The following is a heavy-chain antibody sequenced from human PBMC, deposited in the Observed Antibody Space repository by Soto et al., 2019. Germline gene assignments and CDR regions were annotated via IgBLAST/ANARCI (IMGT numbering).Heavy chain of an antibody. J-gene: IGHJ4*02. D-gene: IGHD1-20*01. V-gene: IGHV3-53*01. Sequence: GGSLRLSCAVSGFTVSSNYMTWVRQAPGKGLEWVSIIYSGGSTHYADSVKGRFAISRDNSKNTLYLQMNSLRVEDTAVYYCAGGGLTGPAYVGVNFVYWDQGTLVTVSS. CDR3: AGGGLTGPAYVGVNFVY. CDR2: IYSGGST. CDR1: GFTVSSNY.